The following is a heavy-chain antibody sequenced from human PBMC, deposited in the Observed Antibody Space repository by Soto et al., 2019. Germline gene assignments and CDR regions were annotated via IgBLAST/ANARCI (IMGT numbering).Heavy chain of an antibody. CDR2: VIPIFGTA. CDR1: GGTFSSYA. CDR3: ARGGGYYGDYEYYYGMDV. D-gene: IGHD4-17*01. V-gene: IGHV1-69*13. Sequence: ASVKVSCKASGGTFSSYAISWVRQAPGQGLEWMGGVIPIFGTANYAQKFQGRVTITADESTSTAYMELSSLRSEDTAVYYCARGGGYYGDYEYYYGMDVWGQGTTVTAP. J-gene: IGHJ6*02.